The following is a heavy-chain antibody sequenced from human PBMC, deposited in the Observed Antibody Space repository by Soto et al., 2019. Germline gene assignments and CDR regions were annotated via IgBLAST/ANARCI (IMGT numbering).Heavy chain of an antibody. CDR1: GYSFTSYW. Sequence: PGESLKISCKGSGYSFTSYWIGWVRQMPGKGLEWMGIIYPGDSDTRYSPSFQGQVTISADKSISTAYLQWSSLKASDTAMYYCARSYYDILTGYYVPFDYWGQGTLVTVSS. D-gene: IGHD3-9*01. J-gene: IGHJ4*02. CDR2: IYPGDSDT. V-gene: IGHV5-51*01. CDR3: ARSYYDILTGYYVPFDY.